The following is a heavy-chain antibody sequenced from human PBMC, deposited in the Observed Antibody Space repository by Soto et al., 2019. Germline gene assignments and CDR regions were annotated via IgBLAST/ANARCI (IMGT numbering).Heavy chain of an antibody. CDR3: ARDLQQLVRNTKGFDY. CDR1: GYTFTSYA. D-gene: IGHD6-13*01. J-gene: IGHJ4*02. CDR2: INAGNGNT. V-gene: IGHV1-3*01. Sequence: ASVKVSCKASGYTFTSYAMHWVRQAPGQKLEWMGWINAGNGNTKYSQKFQGRVTITRDTSASTAYMELSSLRSEDTAVYYCARDLQQLVRNTKGFDYWGQGTLVTVSS.